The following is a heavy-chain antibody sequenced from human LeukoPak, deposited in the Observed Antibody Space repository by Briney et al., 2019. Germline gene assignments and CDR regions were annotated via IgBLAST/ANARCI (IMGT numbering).Heavy chain of an antibody. Sequence: MPSETLSLTCTVSGGSISSYHWSWIRQPPGKGLEWLGYIYYSGSTNYNPSLKSRVTISVDTSKNQFSLKLSSVTAADTAVYYCARHAGYSSGWYQELDYWGQGTLVTVSS. D-gene: IGHD6-19*01. V-gene: IGHV4-59*01. CDR2: IYYSGST. CDR3: ARHAGYSSGWYQELDY. J-gene: IGHJ4*02. CDR1: GGSISSYH.